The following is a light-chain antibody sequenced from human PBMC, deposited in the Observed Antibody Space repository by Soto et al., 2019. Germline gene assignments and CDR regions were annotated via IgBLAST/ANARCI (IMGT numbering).Light chain of an antibody. CDR2: RNG. J-gene: IGLJ3*02. Sequence: QSVLTQSPSASASPGQRITISCSGSSSNIGSNYVYWYQQFPGMAPKLLIYRNGQRPSGVPDRCSALKYGTTASLAIAGLRSEDEGDYYCAAWDASLSGPVFGGGTKVTVL. V-gene: IGLV1-47*01. CDR1: SSNIGSNY. CDR3: AAWDASLSGPV.